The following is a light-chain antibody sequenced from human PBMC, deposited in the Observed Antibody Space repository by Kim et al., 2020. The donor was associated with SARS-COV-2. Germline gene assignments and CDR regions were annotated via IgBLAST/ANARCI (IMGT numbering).Light chain of an antibody. CDR2: DVN. CDR3: FSYAGSYTWM. CDR1: SSDVGGYNY. V-gene: IGLV2-11*01. J-gene: IGLJ3*02. Sequence: GQSVTISCTGTSSDVGGYNYVSWYQYHPGKVPKLMIYDVNKRPSGVPDRFSGSKSGNTASLIISGLQADDEADYYCFSYAGSYTWMFGGGTQLTVL.